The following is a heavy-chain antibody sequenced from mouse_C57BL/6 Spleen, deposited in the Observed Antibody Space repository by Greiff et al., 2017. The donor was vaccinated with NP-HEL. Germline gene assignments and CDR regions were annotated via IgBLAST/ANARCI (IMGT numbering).Heavy chain of an antibody. V-gene: IGHV6-3*01. Sequence: EVQLVESGGGLVQPGGSMKLSCAASGFTFSNYWMHWVRQSPEKGLEWVAQIRLKSDNYATPYAESVKGRFTISRDGYKRSVYLQMHNLGAADTEIYDCTGRWLLRWYFDVWGTGTTVTVSS. CDR3: TGRWLLRWYFDV. CDR1: GFTFSNYW. CDR2: IRLKSDNYAT. D-gene: IGHD2-3*01. J-gene: IGHJ1*03.